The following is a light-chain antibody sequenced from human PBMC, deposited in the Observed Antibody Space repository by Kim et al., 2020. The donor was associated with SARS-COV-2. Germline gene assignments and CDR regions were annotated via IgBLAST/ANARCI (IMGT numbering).Light chain of an antibody. V-gene: IGKV1-33*01. CDR1: HDITIY. CDR3: QQYDGLPYT. J-gene: IGKJ2*01. Sequence: DIQMTQSPSSLSASVGDRVTITCQASHDITIYLNWFQQKPGKAPKLLIYEASNLGTGVPSRFSGGGSATDFTLTISSLQPEDIATYYCQQYDGLPYTFGQGTKLEI. CDR2: EAS.